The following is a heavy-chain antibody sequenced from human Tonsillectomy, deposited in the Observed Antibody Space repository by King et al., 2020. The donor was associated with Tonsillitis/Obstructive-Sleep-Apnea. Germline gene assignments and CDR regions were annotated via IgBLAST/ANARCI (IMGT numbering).Heavy chain of an antibody. D-gene: IGHD4-23*01. CDR1: GYTFTSYY. Sequence: VQLVQSGAEVKKPGASVKVSCKASGYTFTSYYMHWVRQAPGQGLEWMGIINPNGGRTRYAQKFQGRVTMTRDTSTSTVYMELSSLRSEDTAMYYCARDSDYGGNSYQLPFDYWGQGTLVTVSS. V-gene: IGHV1-46*01. CDR3: ARDSDYGGNSYQLPFDY. CDR2: INPNGGRT. J-gene: IGHJ4*02.